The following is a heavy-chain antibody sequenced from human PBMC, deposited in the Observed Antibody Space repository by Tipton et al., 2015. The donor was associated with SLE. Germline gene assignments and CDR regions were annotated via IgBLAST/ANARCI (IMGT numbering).Heavy chain of an antibody. CDR2: INHSGTT. Sequence: TLSLTCAVYGGSFSAYYWNWIRQPPGKGLEWIGEINHSGTTNYNPSLKSRVTISLDTSKNQFSLKLSSVTAADTAVYYCARHLGASFDFWGQGILVTVSS. V-gene: IGHV4-34*01. J-gene: IGHJ4*02. CDR1: GGSFSAYY. CDR3: ARHLGASFDF.